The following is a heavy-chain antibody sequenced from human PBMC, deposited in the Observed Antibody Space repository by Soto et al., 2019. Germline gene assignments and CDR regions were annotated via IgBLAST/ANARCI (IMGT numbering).Heavy chain of an antibody. CDR1: GGSFSGYY. CDR2: INHSGST. Sequence: QVQLQQWGAGLLKPSETLSLTCAVYGGSFSGYYWSWIRQPPGKGLEWIGEINHSGSTNYNPSLKSRVTISVDTTKNQFSLKLSSVTAADTAVYYCARGFSSSWYSGYWGQGTLVTVSS. CDR3: ARGFSSSWYSGY. D-gene: IGHD6-13*01. J-gene: IGHJ4*02. V-gene: IGHV4-34*01.